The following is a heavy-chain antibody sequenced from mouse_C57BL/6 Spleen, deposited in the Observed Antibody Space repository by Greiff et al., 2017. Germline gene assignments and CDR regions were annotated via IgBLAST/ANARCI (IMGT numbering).Heavy chain of an antibody. CDR3: AISNWEGPFDY. D-gene: IGHD4-1*01. V-gene: IGHV1-74*01. CDR2: IHPSDSDT. CDR1: GYTFTSYW. J-gene: IGHJ2*01. Sequence: QVQLQQPGAELVKPGASVKVSCKASGYTFTSYWMHWVKQRPGQGLEWIGRIHPSDSDTNYNQKFKGKATLTVDKSSSTAYMQLSSLTSEDSAVYYCAISNWEGPFDYWGQGTTLTVSS.